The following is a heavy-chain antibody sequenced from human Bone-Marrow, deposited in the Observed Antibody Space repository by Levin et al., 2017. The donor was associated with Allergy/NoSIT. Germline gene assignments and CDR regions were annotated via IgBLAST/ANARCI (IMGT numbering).Heavy chain of an antibody. V-gene: IGHV1-69*13. J-gene: IGHJ4*02. CDR3: ANQKQDYDILTGYYYFDY. CDR1: GGTFSSYA. D-gene: IGHD3-9*01. CDR2: IIPIFDTA. Sequence: AVKVSCKASGGTFSSYAINWVRQAPGQGLEWMGGIIPIFDTANYAQKFQGRVTITADESTSTAYMELSSLRSEDTAVYYCANQKQDYDILTGYYYFDYWGQGTLVTVSS.